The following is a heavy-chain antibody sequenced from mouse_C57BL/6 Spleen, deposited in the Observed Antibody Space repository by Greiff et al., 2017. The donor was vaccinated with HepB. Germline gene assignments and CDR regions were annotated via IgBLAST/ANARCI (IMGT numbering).Heavy chain of an antibody. V-gene: IGHV5-17*01. CDR2: ISSGSSTI. Sequence: DVQLVESGGGLVKPGGSLKLSCAASGFTFSDYGMHWVRQAPEKGLEWVAYISSGSSTIYYADTVKGRFTISRDNAKNTLFLQMTSLRSEDTAMYYCARGGFITTVVAPDYWGQGTTLTVSS. J-gene: IGHJ2*01. CDR1: GFTFSDYG. D-gene: IGHD1-1*01. CDR3: ARGGFITTVVAPDY.